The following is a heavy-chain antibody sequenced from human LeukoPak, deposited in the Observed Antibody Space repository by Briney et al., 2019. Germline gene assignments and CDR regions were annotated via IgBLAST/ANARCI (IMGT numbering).Heavy chain of an antibody. Sequence: GGSLRLSCAASGFTVSSNYMSWVRQAPGKGLEWVSVIYSGGSTYYADSVKGRVTISRDNSKNTLYLQMNSLRAEDTAVYYCAREARDRGHAFDIWGQGTMVTVSS. V-gene: IGHV3-66*01. CDR1: GFTVSSNY. CDR2: IYSGGST. D-gene: IGHD2-15*01. J-gene: IGHJ3*02. CDR3: AREARDRGHAFDI.